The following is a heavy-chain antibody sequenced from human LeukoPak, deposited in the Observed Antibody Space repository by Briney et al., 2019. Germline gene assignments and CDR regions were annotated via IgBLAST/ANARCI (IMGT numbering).Heavy chain of an antibody. CDR1: GYTFTSYA. V-gene: IGHV1-3*01. Sequence: ASVKVSCKASGYTFTSYAMHWVRQAPGQRLEWMGWINAGNGNTKYSQKFQGRVTITRDTSASTAYMELSRLRSDDTAVYYCASTYSSSWWFDYWGQGTLVTVSS. CDR2: INAGNGNT. CDR3: ASTYSSSWWFDY. J-gene: IGHJ4*02. D-gene: IGHD6-13*01.